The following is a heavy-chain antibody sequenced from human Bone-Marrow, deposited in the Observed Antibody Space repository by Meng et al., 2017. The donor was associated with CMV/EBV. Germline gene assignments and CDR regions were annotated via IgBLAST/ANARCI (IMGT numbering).Heavy chain of an antibody. CDR3: ASMYYYDSSGYYYSPTEPNDAFDI. J-gene: IGHJ3*02. D-gene: IGHD3-22*01. CDR2: IYYSGST. V-gene: IGHV4-39*07. Sequence: SETLSLTCTVSGGSISSSSYYWGWIRQPPGKGLEWIGSIYYSGSTYYNPSLQSRVTISVDTSKNQFSLKLSSVTAADTAVYYCASMYYYDSSGYYYSPTEPNDAFDIWGQGTMVTV. CDR1: GGSISSSSYY.